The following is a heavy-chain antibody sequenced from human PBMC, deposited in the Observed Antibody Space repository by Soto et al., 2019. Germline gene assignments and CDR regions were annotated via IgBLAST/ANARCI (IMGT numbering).Heavy chain of an antibody. J-gene: IGHJ4*02. CDR3: ASSRAYSSSKYYFDY. V-gene: IGHV5-51*01. CDR1: GYSFTSYW. CDR2: IYPGDSDT. Sequence: GESLKISCKGSGYSFTSYWIGWVRQMPGKGLEWMGIIYPGDSDTRYSPSFQGQVTIPADKSISTAYLQWSSLKASDTAMYYCASSRAYSSSKYYFDYWGQGTLVTVSS. D-gene: IGHD6-13*01.